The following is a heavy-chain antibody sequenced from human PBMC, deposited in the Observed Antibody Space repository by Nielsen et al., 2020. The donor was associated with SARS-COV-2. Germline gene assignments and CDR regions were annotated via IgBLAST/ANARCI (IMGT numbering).Heavy chain of an antibody. CDR3: AREYGSGTSGMDV. CDR2: INPNSGGT. J-gene: IGHJ6*02. D-gene: IGHD3-10*01. V-gene: IGHV1-2*06. Sequence: VRQMPGKGLEWMGRINPNSGGTNYAQKFQGRVTMTRDTSISTAYMELSRLRSDDTAVYYCAREYGSGTSGMDVWGQGTTVTVSS.